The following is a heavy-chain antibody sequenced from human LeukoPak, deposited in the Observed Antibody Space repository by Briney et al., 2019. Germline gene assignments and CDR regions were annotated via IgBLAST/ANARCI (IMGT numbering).Heavy chain of an antibody. Sequence: GGSLRLSCEVSGLTFGNNAMTWVRQAPGKGLEWVSVISGNGFGTYYAESLRGRFSISRDNSKNTVYLQMNSLRAEDTAVYYCAKDFRDFCSSTSCPPFDYWGQGTLVTVSS. J-gene: IGHJ4*02. V-gene: IGHV3-23*01. D-gene: IGHD2-2*01. CDR2: ISGNGFGT. CDR3: AKDFRDFCSSTSCPPFDY. CDR1: GLTFGNNA.